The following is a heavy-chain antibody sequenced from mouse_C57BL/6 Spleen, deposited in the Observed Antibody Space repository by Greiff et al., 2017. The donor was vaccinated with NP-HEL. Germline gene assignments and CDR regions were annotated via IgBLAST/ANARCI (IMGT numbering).Heavy chain of an antibody. J-gene: IGHJ2*01. CDR3: AKTYYYGSSHYFDY. V-gene: IGHV1-82*01. D-gene: IGHD1-1*01. Sequence: QVQLQQSGPELVKPGASVKISCKASGYAFSSSWMNWVKLRPGKGLEWIGRIYPGDGDTNYNGKFKGKATLTADKSSSTAYMQLSSLTSEDSAVYCCAKTYYYGSSHYFDYWGQGTTLTVSS. CDR1: GYAFSSSW. CDR2: IYPGDGDT.